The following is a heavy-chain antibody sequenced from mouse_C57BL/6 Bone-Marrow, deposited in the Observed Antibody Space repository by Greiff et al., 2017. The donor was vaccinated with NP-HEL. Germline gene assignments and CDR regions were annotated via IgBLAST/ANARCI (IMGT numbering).Heavy chain of an antibody. CDR3: ARRGYGNCFDY. D-gene: IGHD2-1*01. V-gene: IGHV1-81*01. J-gene: IGHJ2*01. CDR2: IYPRSGNT. Sequence: VQLQESGAELARPGASVKLSCKASGYTFTSYGISWVKQRTGQGLEWIGEIYPRSGNTYYNEKFKGKATLTADKSSSTAYMELRSLTSEDSAVYFSARRGYGNCFDYWGQGTTLTVSS. CDR1: GYTFTSYG.